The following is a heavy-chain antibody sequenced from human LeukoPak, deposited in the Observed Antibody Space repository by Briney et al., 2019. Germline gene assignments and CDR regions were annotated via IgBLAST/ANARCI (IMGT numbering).Heavy chain of an antibody. V-gene: IGHV1-2*06. CDR3: ARLSTATRHWLAASDI. Sequence: ASVKLSCKASGYPFTDYFLYWVRQAPGQGLEWMVRITPDAGDTNYAQTFQGRITMTRDTSISTAYMELSSLKSDDTAVYYCARLSTATRHWLAASDIWGQGTVVTVSS. D-gene: IGHD6-19*01. J-gene: IGHJ3*02. CDR1: GYPFTDYF. CDR2: ITPDAGDT.